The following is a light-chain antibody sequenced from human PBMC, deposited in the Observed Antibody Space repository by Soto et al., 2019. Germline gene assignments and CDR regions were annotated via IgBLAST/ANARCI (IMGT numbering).Light chain of an antibody. CDR2: GNS. CDR1: SSNIGAGYD. CDR3: QSYDSSHV. Sequence: QSVLTQPPSVSGALGQRVTISCTGSSSNIGAGYDVHWYQQLPGTAPKLLIYGNSNRPSGVPDRYSGSKSGTSASLAITGLQAEDEADYYCQSYDSSHVFGTGTNVTVL. V-gene: IGLV1-40*01. J-gene: IGLJ1*01.